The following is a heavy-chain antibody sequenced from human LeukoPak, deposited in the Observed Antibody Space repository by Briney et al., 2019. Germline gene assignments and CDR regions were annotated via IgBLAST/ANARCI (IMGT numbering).Heavy chain of an antibody. D-gene: IGHD3-10*01. V-gene: IGHV4-38-2*02. J-gene: IGHJ4*02. CDR2: IYHSGST. CDR3: ARVRGSGSYYMAFDY. Sequence: SETLSLTCTVSGYSISSGYYWGWIRQPPGKGLEWIGSIYHSGSTYYNPSLKSRVTISVDTSKNQFSLKLSSVTAADTAVYYCARVRGSGSYYMAFDYWGQGTLVTVSS. CDR1: GYSISSGYY.